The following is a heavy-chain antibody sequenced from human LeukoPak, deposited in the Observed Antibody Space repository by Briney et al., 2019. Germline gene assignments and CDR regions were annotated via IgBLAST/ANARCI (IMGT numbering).Heavy chain of an antibody. D-gene: IGHD2-2*01. CDR1: GFTFSDYY. Sequence: PGGSLRLYCAASGFTFSDYYMSWSRPAPGTVLERVSYIGSSGSTIYYADSVKGRFTISRDNAKNSLYLQMNSLRAEDTAVYYCAREAGYDYYYYGMDVWGQGTTVTVSS. J-gene: IGHJ6*02. CDR3: AREAGYDYYYYGMDV. CDR2: IGSSGSTI. V-gene: IGHV3-11*01.